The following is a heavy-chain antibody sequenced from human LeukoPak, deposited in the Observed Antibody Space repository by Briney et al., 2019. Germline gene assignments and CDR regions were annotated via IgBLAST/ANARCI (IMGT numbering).Heavy chain of an antibody. CDR1: GYTFTGYY. J-gene: IGHJ4*02. Sequence: ASVKVSCKASGYTFTGYYMHWVRQAPGQGLEWMAWINPNSGGTYYAQNFHDRITMTRDTSISTAYMELSRLRSDDTAIYYCARANAPYCSSTSCLFDYWGQGTLVTVSS. D-gene: IGHD2-2*01. CDR3: ARANAPYCSSTSCLFDY. V-gene: IGHV1-2*02. CDR2: INPNSGGT.